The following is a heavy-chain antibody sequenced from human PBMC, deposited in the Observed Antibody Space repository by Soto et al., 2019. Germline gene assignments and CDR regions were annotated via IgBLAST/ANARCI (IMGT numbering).Heavy chain of an antibody. CDR2: ISAYNGNT. Sequence: ASVKVSCKASGYTLTSYGISWLLQAPGQGLEWMGWISAYNGNTNYAQKLQGRVTMTTDTSTSTAYMELRSLRSDDTAVYYCARGISGTFNWFDPWGQGTLVTVSS. CDR3: ARGISGTFNWFDP. D-gene: IGHD1-26*01. V-gene: IGHV1-18*01. J-gene: IGHJ5*02. CDR1: GYTLTSYG.